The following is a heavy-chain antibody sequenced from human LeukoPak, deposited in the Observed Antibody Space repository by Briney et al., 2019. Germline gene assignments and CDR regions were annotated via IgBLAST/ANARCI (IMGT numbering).Heavy chain of an antibody. Sequence: GESLKISCKGSGYSFTSYWIGWVRQMPGKGLEWMGIIYPGDSDSKYSRSFQGQVTTSADKSINTAYLQWSSLKASDSAMYYCARRLGGADVFDIWGQGTMVAVSS. CDR2: IYPGDSDS. CDR3: ARRLGGADVFDI. J-gene: IGHJ3*02. CDR1: GYSFTSYW. V-gene: IGHV5-51*01. D-gene: IGHD3-16*01.